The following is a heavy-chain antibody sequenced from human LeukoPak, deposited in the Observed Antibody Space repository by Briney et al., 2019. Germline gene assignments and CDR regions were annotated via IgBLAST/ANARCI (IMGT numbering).Heavy chain of an antibody. CDR3: AKTYYDSWSGYKIGYYFDY. CDR2: IRYDGSNK. V-gene: IGHV3-30*02. CDR1: GFTFSSYG. D-gene: IGHD3-3*01. Sequence: GGSLRLSCAASGFTFSSYGMHWVRQAPGKGLERVAFIRYDGSNKYYADSVKGRFTISRDNSKNTLYLQMNSLRAEDTAVYYCAKTYYDSWSGYKIGYYFDYWGQGTLVTVSS. J-gene: IGHJ4*02.